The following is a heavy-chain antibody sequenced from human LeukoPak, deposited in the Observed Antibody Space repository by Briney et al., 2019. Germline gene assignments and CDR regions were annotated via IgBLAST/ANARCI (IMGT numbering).Heavy chain of an antibody. Sequence: ASVKVSCKASGYTFTSYGISWVRQAPGQGLEWMGWISAYNGNTNYAQKLQGRVTMTTDTSTSTAYMELRSLRSDDTVVYYCARDSALPVVVPAAIPVYYYYGMDVWGQGTTVTVSS. CDR1: GYTFTSYG. J-gene: IGHJ6*02. V-gene: IGHV1-18*01. D-gene: IGHD2-2*02. CDR2: ISAYNGNT. CDR3: ARDSALPVVVPAAIPVYYYYGMDV.